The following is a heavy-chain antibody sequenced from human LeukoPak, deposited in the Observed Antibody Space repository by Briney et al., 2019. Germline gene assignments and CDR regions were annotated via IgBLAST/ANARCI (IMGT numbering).Heavy chain of an antibody. J-gene: IGHJ4*02. CDR2: ISGSGGST. Sequence: GGSLRLSCAASGFTFSSYAMSWVRQAPGKGLEWVSAISGSGGSTYYADSVKGRLTISIDNSKNTLYLQMNSLRAEETAVYYCAKDGTVVPAAEFDYWGQGTLVTVSS. CDR1: GFTFSSYA. V-gene: IGHV3-23*01. D-gene: IGHD2-2*01. CDR3: AKDGTVVPAAEFDY.